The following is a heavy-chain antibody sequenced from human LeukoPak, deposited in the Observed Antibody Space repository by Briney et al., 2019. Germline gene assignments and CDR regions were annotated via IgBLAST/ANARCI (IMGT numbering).Heavy chain of an antibody. D-gene: IGHD3-22*01. CDR3: ARHYLYDTSGDGTYYFDY. J-gene: IGHJ4*02. CDR1: GYSINSGYH. V-gene: IGHV4-38-2*02. Sequence: PSETLSLTCIVSGYSINSGYHWGWIRPPPGKGLEWIGIIYHSGSTYYNPSLESRVTISIDTSKNQFSLKLRSVTAADTAAYYCARHYLYDTSGDGTYYFDYWGQGTLVTVSS. CDR2: IYHSGST.